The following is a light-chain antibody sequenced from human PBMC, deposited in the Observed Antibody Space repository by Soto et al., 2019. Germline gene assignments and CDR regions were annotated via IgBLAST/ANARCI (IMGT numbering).Light chain of an antibody. CDR3: QHYNIWPPWT. J-gene: IGKJ1*01. Sequence: EIVMTQSPATLSVSPGERATLSCRASQSVSSNLAWYQQKPGQAPRLLIYGASTRATGIPARFSGSVSGTEFTLTITSLQSEDFAIYYCQHYNIWPPWTFGQGTKVEIK. CDR1: QSVSSN. CDR2: GAS. V-gene: IGKV3-15*01.